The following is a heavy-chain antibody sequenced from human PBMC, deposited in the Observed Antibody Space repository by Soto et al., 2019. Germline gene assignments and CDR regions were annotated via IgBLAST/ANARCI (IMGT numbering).Heavy chain of an antibody. V-gene: IGHV4-59*01. J-gene: IGHJ4*02. Sequence: SETLSLTCTVSGGSISSYYWSWIRQPPGKGLEWIGYIYYSGSTNYNPSLKSRVTISVDTSKNQFSLKLSSVTAADTAVYYCARDSREEGFDYWGQGTLVTVSS. CDR2: IYYSGST. D-gene: IGHD1-26*01. CDR3: ARDSREEGFDY. CDR1: GGSISSYY.